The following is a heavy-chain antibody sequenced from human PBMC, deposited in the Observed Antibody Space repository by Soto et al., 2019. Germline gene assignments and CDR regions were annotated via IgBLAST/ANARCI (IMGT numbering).Heavy chain of an antibody. CDR1: GISFSDYY. J-gene: IGHJ3*02. D-gene: IGHD6-13*01. V-gene: IGHV3-11*01. CDR2: ISSSGSTI. CDR3: AREPSGSSSWYNAFDI. Sequence: GGTMRLSWAVSGISFSDYYMSWIRHAPGQGLEWVSYISSSGSTIYYADSVRGRFTISRDNAKNSLYLQMNCLRAEDTAVYYCAREPSGSSSWYNAFDIWGQGTMVTVS.